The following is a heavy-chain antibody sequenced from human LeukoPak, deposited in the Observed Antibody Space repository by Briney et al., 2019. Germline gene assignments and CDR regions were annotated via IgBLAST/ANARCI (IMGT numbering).Heavy chain of an antibody. CDR1: GFTFTNYG. D-gene: IGHD3-22*01. V-gene: IGHV3-23*01. CDR3: AKRHGLIDTRHFDY. Sequence: GGSLRLSCAAFGFTFTNYGFSWVPQVPGKGLEWVSAISSTGRTLYYAESVKGQFTSSRDDSKNTVYLQMNSLRAEDPAGYYCAKRHGLIDTRHFDYWGQGTLVTISS. J-gene: IGHJ4*02. CDR2: ISSTGRTL.